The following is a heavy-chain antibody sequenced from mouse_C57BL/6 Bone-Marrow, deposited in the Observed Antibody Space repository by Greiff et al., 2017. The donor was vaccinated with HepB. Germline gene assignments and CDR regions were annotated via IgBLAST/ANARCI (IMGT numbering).Heavy chain of an antibody. Sequence: DVHLVESGGGLVKPGGSLKLSCAASGFTFSDYGMHWVRQAPEKGLEWVAYISSGSSTIYYADTVKGRFTISRDNAKNTLFLQMTSLRSEDTAMYYCARRYYGSRYYFDYWGQGTTLTVSS. J-gene: IGHJ2*01. CDR1: GFTFSDYG. CDR3: ARRYYGSRYYFDY. V-gene: IGHV5-17*01. D-gene: IGHD1-1*01. CDR2: ISSGSSTI.